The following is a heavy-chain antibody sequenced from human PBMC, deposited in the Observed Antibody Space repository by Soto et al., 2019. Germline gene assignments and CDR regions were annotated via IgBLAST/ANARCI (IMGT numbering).Heavy chain of an antibody. Sequence: PGGSLRLSCAASGFTFRSFGIHWVRQAPGKGLEWVAVVSYDGRNTYHAESVKGRFTISRDNSKSTVYLQMNSLRPEDTAVYYCAKDRLLTGSYIDNWGHGTLVTVSS. CDR3: AKDRLLTGSYIDN. CDR1: GFTFRSFG. V-gene: IGHV3-30*18. J-gene: IGHJ4*01. CDR2: VSYDGRNT. D-gene: IGHD1-20*01.